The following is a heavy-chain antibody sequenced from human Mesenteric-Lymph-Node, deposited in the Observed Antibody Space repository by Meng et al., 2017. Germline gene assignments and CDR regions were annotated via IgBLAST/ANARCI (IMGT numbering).Heavy chain of an antibody. V-gene: IGHV5-51*01. CDR2: IYPGDSDT. J-gene: IGHJ1*01. CDR1: GYRFTTYW. D-gene: IGHD3-22*01. Sequence: GGSLRLSCKGSGYRFTTYWIAWVRQMPGKGLEWMGIIYPGDSDTRYSPSFQGQVTISADKSISTAYLQWSSLKASDTAMYYCARTSQNYYDSSGSNVPQYFEHWGLGTLVTVSS. CDR3: ARTSQNYYDSSGSNVPQYFEH.